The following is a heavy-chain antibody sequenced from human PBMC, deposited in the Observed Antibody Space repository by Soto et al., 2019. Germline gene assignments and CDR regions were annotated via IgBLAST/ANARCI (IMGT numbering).Heavy chain of an antibody. CDR3: ARHRSGWELPYNWFDP. CDR1: GGSISSSSYY. D-gene: IGHD1-26*01. CDR2: IYYSGST. Sequence: SETLSLTCTVSGGSISSSSYYWGWIRQPPGKGLEWIGGIYYSGSTHYNPSLKSRVTISVDTSKNQFSLKLSSVTAADTAVYYCARHRSGWELPYNWFDPRGQGTLVTVSS. V-gene: IGHV4-39*01. J-gene: IGHJ5*02.